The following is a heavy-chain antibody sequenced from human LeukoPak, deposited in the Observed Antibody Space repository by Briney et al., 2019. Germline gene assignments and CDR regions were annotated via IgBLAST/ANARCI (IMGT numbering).Heavy chain of an antibody. D-gene: IGHD3-9*01. CDR1: GFTFSNYA. V-gene: IGHV3-23*01. CDR2: ISGNGTKT. Sequence: GGSLRLSCAASGFTFSNYAMSWVRQAPGKGLDGVSAISGNGTKTYYAESVKGRFTISRENYRDTVYLQMNSLRAGDTAAYYCAKGVATNDSLTGYFPLFDYWGQGTLVAVSS. CDR3: AKGVATNDSLTGYFPLFDY. J-gene: IGHJ4*02.